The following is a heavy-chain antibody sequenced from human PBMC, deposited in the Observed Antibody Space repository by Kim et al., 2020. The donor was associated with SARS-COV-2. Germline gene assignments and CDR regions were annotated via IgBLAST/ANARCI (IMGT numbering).Heavy chain of an antibody. V-gene: IGHV4-59*01. Sequence: SETLSLTCTVSGGSISSYYWSWIRQPPGKGLEWIGYIYYSGSTNYNPSLKSRVTISVDTSKNQFSLKLSSVTAADTAVYYCARQPRSRGSGPITSRTPSAHAFDIWGQGTMVTVSS. J-gene: IGHJ3*02. CDR1: GGSISSYY. CDR3: ARQPRSRGSGPITSRTPSAHAFDI. D-gene: IGHD6-19*01. CDR2: IYYSGST.